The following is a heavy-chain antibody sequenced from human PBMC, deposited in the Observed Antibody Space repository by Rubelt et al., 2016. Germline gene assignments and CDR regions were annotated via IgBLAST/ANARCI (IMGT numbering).Heavy chain of an antibody. Sequence: GQPGGSLRLSCAASGFTFSSFAMSWVRRAPGKGLEWVSTISASGDATYYADSVKGRFTISRDNSKNTVYLQMNNLSAEDTARYYCAAGGRHCSGGSCPLDYWGQGTLVTVSS. CDR2: ISASGDAT. CDR1: GFTFSSFA. V-gene: IGHV3-23*01. J-gene: IGHJ4*02. D-gene: IGHD2-15*01. CDR3: AAGGRHCSGGSCPLDY.